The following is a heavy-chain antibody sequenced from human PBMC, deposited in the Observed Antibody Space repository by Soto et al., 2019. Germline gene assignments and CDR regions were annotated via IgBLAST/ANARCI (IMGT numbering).Heavy chain of an antibody. V-gene: IGHV1-8*01. CDR2: MNPNSGNT. CDR1: RDTYASYY. Sequence: SVKVSCEASRDTYASYYISWVRHATGQVLEWMGWMNPNSGNTGYAQKFQGRVTMTRNTSISTAYMELSSLRSEDTAVYYCARGGPGVIIIPQYSCYYYGMDVWGQGPTVTVSS. CDR3: ARGGPGVIIIPQYSCYYYGMDV. J-gene: IGHJ6*02. D-gene: IGHD3-3*01.